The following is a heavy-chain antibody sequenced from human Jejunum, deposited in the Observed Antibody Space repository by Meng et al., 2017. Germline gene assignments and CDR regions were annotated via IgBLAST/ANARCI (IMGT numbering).Heavy chain of an antibody. J-gene: IGHJ4*02. Sequence: GGSLRLSCNTSGYSFTKCWICWVRQMPGEGLEWMGIIYPGDSDTRYSPSFRGLVTISADYSTSTAYLQWASLEASDTAMYYCARATSGVSDTDNFDFWGQGTLVTVSS. CDR3: ARATSGVSDTDNFDF. CDR1: GYSFTKCW. V-gene: IGHV5-51*01. CDR2: IYPGDSDT. D-gene: IGHD1-26*01.